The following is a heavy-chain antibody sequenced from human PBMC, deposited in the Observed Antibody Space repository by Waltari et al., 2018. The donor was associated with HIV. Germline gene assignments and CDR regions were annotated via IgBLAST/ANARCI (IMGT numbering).Heavy chain of an antibody. CDR2: ISWDGSSS. CDR3: AKDQAYYYFYNGVDV. J-gene: IGHJ6*02. CDR1: GFNFEEHA. V-gene: IGHV3-43D*03. Sequence: EVQLVESGGAVVQAGGSLRLACVAPGFNFEEHAMHWVRRVPGEGLELVSLISWDGSSSFYADSVKGRFTVSRDNTKNVFYLQMDSLRPEDTGVYYCAKDQAYYYFYNGVDVWGQGTTVTVS.